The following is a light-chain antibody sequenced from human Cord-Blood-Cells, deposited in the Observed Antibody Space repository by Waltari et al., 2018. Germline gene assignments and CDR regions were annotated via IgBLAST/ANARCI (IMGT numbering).Light chain of an antibody. J-gene: IGLJ2*01. CDR3: QAWDSSTVV. Sequence: SYELTQPPSVSVSPGQTASITCSGAKLGDKYACWYQQKPGPSPVLVIYQDSKRPSGIPERSSGTNSGNTATLTISGTQAMYEADYYCQAWDSSTVVFGGETKLTVL. CDR2: QDS. V-gene: IGLV3-1*01. CDR1: KLGDKY.